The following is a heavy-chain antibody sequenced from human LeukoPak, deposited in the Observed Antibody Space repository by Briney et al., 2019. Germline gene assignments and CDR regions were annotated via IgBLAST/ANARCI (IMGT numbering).Heavy chain of an antibody. CDR2: IYTSGST. J-gene: IGHJ6*03. V-gene: IGHV4-61*02. D-gene: IGHD6-13*01. CDR1: GGSISSGSYY. CDR3: AREQQLVHSGDDIYYYYYYMDV. Sequence: PSETLSLTCTVSGGSISSGSYYWSWIRQPAGKGLEWIVRIYTSGSTNYNPSLKSRVTISVDTSKNQFSLKLSSVTAADTAVYYCAREQQLVHSGDDIYYYYYYMDVWGKGTTVTISS.